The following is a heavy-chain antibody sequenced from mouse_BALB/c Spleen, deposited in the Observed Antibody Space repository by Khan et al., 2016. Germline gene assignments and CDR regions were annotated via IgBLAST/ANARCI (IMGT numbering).Heavy chain of an antibody. CDR3: ARGNTSAPYAMDY. CDR1: GDSITSGY. V-gene: IGHV3-8*02. Sequence: EVQLQESGPSLVKPSQTLSLTCSVTGDSITSGYWNWIRKFPGNKLEYMGYISYSGSTYYNPSLKSRISITRDTSKNQYYLQLNSVTTEDTASYFCARGNTSAPYAMDYWGQGTSVTVSS. CDR2: ISYSGST. J-gene: IGHJ4*01.